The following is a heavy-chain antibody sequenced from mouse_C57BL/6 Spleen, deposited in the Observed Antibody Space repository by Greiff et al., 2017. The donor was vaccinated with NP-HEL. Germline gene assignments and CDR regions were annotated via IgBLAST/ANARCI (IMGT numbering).Heavy chain of an antibody. J-gene: IGHJ4*01. CDR1: GYTFTSYW. CDR3: ARDYDGYDYYAMDY. Sequence: QVQLQQPGAELVRPGSSVKLSCKASGYTFTSYWMHWVKQRPIQGLEWIGNIDPSDSETHYNQKFKDKATLTVDKSSSTADMQLSSLTSEDSAVYYCARDYDGYDYYAMDYWGQGTSVTVSS. V-gene: IGHV1-52*01. D-gene: IGHD2-3*01. CDR2: IDPSDSET.